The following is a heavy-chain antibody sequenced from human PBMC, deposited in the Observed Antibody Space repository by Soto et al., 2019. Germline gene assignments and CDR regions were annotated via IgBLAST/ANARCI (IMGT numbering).Heavy chain of an antibody. CDR2: ISAYNGDT. V-gene: IGHV1-18*01. J-gene: IGHJ1*01. Sequence: ASVKVSCKTSGYTFNTYGISWVRQAPGQGLEWMGWISAYNGDTNYAQKLQGRVTMTTDTSTSTVYMELRSLRSDDTAVYYCARDRGAQHGQQQGQVHHWGQGTLVTVSS. CDR3: ARDRGAQHGQQQGQVHH. CDR1: GYTFNTYG. D-gene: IGHD6-13*01.